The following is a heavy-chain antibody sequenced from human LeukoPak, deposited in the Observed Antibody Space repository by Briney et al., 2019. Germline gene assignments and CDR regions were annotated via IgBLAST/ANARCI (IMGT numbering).Heavy chain of an antibody. V-gene: IGHV4-34*01. D-gene: IGHD2-15*01. CDR2: INHSGST. Sequence: SETLSLTCAVYGGSLSGYYWSWIRQPPGKGLEWIGEINHSGSTNYNPSLKSRVTISVDTSKNQFSLKLSSVTAADTAVYYCARVAPGYHYYYYMDVWGKGTTVTVSS. CDR1: GGSLSGYY. CDR3: ARVAPGYHYYYYMDV. J-gene: IGHJ6*03.